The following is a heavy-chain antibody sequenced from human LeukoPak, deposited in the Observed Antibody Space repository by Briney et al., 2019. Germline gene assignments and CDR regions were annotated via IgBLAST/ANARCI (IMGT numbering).Heavy chain of an antibody. CDR3: AKESGSRSYGAYFPH. CDR1: GFTFSSYW. V-gene: IGHV3-7*01. CDR2: LKQDGSEK. J-gene: IGHJ1*01. Sequence: GGSLRLSCAASGFTFSSYWMSWVRQAPGKGLEWVANLKQDGSEKYYVDSVKGRFTISRDNAKNSLYLQMNSLRAEDTAVYYCAKESGSRSYGAYFPHWGQGTLVTVSS. D-gene: IGHD6-13*01.